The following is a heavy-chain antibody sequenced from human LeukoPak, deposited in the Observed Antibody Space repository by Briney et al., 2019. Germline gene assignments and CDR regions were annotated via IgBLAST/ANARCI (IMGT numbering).Heavy chain of an antibody. CDR2: IYHSGST. V-gene: IGHV4-30-2*01. CDR1: GGSISSGGYY. D-gene: IGHD2-2*01. Sequence: PSQTLSLTCTVSGGSISSGGYYWSWIRQPPGKGLEWIGYIYHSGSTYYNPSLKSRVTISVDRSKNQFSLKLSSVTAADTAVYYCARVGKIVVVPAAIWDDHTLGWFDPWGQGTLVTVSS. CDR3: ARVGKIVVVPAAIWDDHTLGWFDP. J-gene: IGHJ5*02.